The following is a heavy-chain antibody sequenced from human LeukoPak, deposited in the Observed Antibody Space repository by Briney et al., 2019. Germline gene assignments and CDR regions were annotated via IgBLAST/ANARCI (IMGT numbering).Heavy chain of an antibody. CDR3: ARILRLHAPRASDM. J-gene: IGHJ3*02. CDR1: VFTFSYYW. CDR2: IKQDGNEK. D-gene: IGHD5-24*01. Sequence: PGGSLRLSCAASVFTFSYYWMGWVRQAPGKGLERVANIKQDGNEKYYVDSVKSRFTSSRDNAQNSLFLQMNGLRAEDTALYYCARILRLHAPRASDMWGQETMVTVSS. V-gene: IGHV3-7*05.